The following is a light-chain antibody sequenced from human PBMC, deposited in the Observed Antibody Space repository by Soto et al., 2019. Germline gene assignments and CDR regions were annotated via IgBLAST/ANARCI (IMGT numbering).Light chain of an antibody. J-gene: IGLJ1*01. CDR3: SSWTSSSTPSV. Sequence: QSALTQPASVSGSPGQSITISCTGTSSDVGGYNYVSWYQQHPGKVPKLMIYDVKNRPSGVSNRFSGSKSGNTASLTISGLQAEDEADYYCSSWTSSSTPSVFGTGTKLTVL. CDR1: SSDVGGYNY. CDR2: DVK. V-gene: IGLV2-14*03.